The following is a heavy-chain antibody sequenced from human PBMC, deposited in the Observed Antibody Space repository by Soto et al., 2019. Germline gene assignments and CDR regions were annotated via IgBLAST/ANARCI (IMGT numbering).Heavy chain of an antibody. Sequence: QVQLVESGGGVVQPGRSLRLSCAASGFTFSSYGMHWVRQAPGKGLEWVAVISYDGSNKYYADSVKGRFTITRDNSKNTLYLQMNSLRAEDTAVYYCAKEYSGGGYYGMDVWGQGTTVTFSS. J-gene: IGHJ6*02. V-gene: IGHV3-30*18. CDR2: ISYDGSNK. CDR1: GFTFSSYG. CDR3: AKEYSGGGYYGMDV. D-gene: IGHD6-19*01.